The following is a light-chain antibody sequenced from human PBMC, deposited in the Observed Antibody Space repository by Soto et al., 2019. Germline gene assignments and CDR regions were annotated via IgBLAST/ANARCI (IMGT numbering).Light chain of an antibody. V-gene: IGLV2-14*01. Sequence: QSALTQPPSASGSPGQSITIPCTGSSNDIGGYNYVSWYQQHPGRAPKLVIYKVSDRPSGVSTRFSASKSGNTASLTISGLQAEDEADYYCSSYSTTTTPQWVFGGGTQLTVL. CDR1: SNDIGGYNY. CDR3: SSYSTTTTPQWV. CDR2: KVS. J-gene: IGLJ7*01.